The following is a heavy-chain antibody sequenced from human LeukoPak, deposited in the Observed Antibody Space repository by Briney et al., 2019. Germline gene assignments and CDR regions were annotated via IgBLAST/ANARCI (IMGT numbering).Heavy chain of an antibody. J-gene: IGHJ4*02. Sequence: GGSLRLSCEASGFTFSNYPMSWVRQAPGRGLEWVSVISESGDVTHYADSVKGRFTISRDNSKNTLYLQMNSLRAEDTAVYYCAREGDYYGSGSYYRLGYFDYWGQGTLVTVSS. CDR2: ISESGDVT. CDR1: GFTFSNYP. D-gene: IGHD3-10*01. V-gene: IGHV3-23*01. CDR3: AREGDYYGSGSYYRLGYFDY.